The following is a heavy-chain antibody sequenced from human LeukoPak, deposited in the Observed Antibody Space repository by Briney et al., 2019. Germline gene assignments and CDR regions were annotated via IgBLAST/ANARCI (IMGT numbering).Heavy chain of an antibody. Sequence: SETLSLTCAVYGGSFSGYYWSWIRQPPGKGLEWIGEINHSGSTNYNPSLKSRVTISVDTSKNQFSLKLSSVTAADTAVYNCARGLGALFYCSGGSCYGPRRYGMDVWGQGTTVTVSS. CDR2: INHSGST. D-gene: IGHD2-15*01. CDR1: GGSFSGYY. J-gene: IGHJ6*02. V-gene: IGHV4-34*01. CDR3: ARGLGALFYCSGGSCYGPRRYGMDV.